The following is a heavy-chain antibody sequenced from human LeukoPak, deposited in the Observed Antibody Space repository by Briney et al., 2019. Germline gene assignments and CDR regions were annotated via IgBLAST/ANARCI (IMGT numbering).Heavy chain of an antibody. CDR1: GYTLTELS. CDR3: ATGGYSGYGPTHHSYYYYGMDV. Sequence: ASEKVSCKVSGYTLTELSMHWVRQAPGKGLEWMGGFDPEDGETIYAQKFQGRVTMTEDTSTDTAYMELSSLRSEDTAVYYCATGGYSGYGPTHHSYYYYGMDVWGQGTTVTVSS. D-gene: IGHD5-12*01. J-gene: IGHJ6*02. V-gene: IGHV1-24*01. CDR2: FDPEDGET.